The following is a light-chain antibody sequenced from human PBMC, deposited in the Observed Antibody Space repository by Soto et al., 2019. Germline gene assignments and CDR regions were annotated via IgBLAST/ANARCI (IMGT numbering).Light chain of an antibody. CDR2: GAS. V-gene: IGKV3-20*01. CDR3: QQYGSSTPT. J-gene: IGKJ1*01. CDR1: QSVSSIY. Sequence: EIVLTQSPGTLSLSPGERATLSCRASQSVSSIYLAWYQQKPGQAPRLLIYGASSRATGTPDRFSGSGSGTDFTLTISRLEPEDFAVYYCQQYGSSTPTFGQGTKVDIK.